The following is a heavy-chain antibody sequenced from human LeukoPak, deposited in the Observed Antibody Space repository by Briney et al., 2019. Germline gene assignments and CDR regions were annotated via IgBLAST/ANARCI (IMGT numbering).Heavy chain of an antibody. J-gene: IGHJ4*02. D-gene: IGHD1-26*01. CDR2: ISSSSSYI. Sequence: GGSLRLSCAASGFTFSSYSMNWVRQAPGKGLEWVSSISSSSSYIYYADSVKGRFTISRDNAKNSLYLQMNSLRAEDTAVYYCARAKAVGATNLGYWGQGTLVTVSS. CDR1: GFTFSSYS. V-gene: IGHV3-21*01. CDR3: ARAKAVGATNLGY.